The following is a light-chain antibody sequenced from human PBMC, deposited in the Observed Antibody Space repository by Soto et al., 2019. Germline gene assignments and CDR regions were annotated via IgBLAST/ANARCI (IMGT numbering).Light chain of an antibody. V-gene: IGKV3-20*01. J-gene: IGKJ3*01. CDR1: QSVSSTY. CDR3: HLYDNSVYT. CDR2: ATS. Sequence: EIVLTQSPGPLALSPGARATLSCRARQSVSSTYLAWYQHKPGQAPRLLIFATSSRATGIADRFSGSGSGTDFTLTIRRLEPEDCGVYYCHLYDNSVYTFGPGTKVEIK.